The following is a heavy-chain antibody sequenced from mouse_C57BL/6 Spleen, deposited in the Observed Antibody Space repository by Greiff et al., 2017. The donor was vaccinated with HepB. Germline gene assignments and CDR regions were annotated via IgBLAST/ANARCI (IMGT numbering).Heavy chain of an antibody. CDR3: ARFDGLYAMDY. CDR2: ISNGGGST. CDR1: GFTFSDYY. V-gene: IGHV5-12*01. D-gene: IGHD1-2*01. Sequence: EVKLMESGGGLVQPGGSLKLSCAASGFTFSDYYMYWVSQTPEKRLEWVAYISNGGGSTYYPDTVKGRFTISRDNDKNTLYLQMSRLKSEDTAMYYCARFDGLYAMDYWGQGTSVTVSS. J-gene: IGHJ4*01.